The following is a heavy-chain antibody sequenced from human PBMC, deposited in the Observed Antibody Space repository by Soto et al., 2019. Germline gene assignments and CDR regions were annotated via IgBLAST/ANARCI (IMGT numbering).Heavy chain of an antibody. CDR3: AVGSSWYPFDY. J-gene: IGHJ4*02. CDR2: ISSNGGST. V-gene: IGHV3-64*01. Sequence: GGSLRLSCAASGFTFSSYAMHWVRQAPGKGLEYVSAISSNGGSTYYANSVKGRFTISRDNSKNTLYLQMGSLRAEDMAVYYCAVGSSWYPFDYWGQGT. CDR1: GFTFSSYA. D-gene: IGHD6-13*01.